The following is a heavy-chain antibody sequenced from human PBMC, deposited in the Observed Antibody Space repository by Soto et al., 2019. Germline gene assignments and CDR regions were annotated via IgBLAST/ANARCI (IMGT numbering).Heavy chain of an antibody. D-gene: IGHD3-10*01. CDR2: VSSKGETQ. CDR3: VREGRFGEWYFDL. J-gene: IGHJ2*01. Sequence: QVHLVDSGGGVVQPGRSLRLSCVASGFIFSDHGMQWVRQAPGRGLEWVAVVSSKGETQMYADSVKGRFTISRDNSKNTMYLQMDSLRTADAAVYYCVREGRFGEWYFDLWGRGTLVAVSS. V-gene: IGHV3-30*03. CDR1: GFIFSDHG.